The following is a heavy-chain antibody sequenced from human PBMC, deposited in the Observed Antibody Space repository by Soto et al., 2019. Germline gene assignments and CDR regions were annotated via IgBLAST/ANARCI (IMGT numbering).Heavy chain of an antibody. V-gene: IGHV3-23*01. CDR2: ISGSGGST. CDR1: GFTFSSYA. J-gene: IGHJ4*02. CDR3: AKEGSSSLYYFDY. D-gene: IGHD6-6*01. Sequence: PGGSLRLSCAASGFTFSSYAISWVRQAPGKGLEWVSTISGSGGSTYYADSVKGRFTISRDNSKNTLYLQMNSLRGEDTAVYYCAKEGSSSLYYFDYWGQGTLVTVSA.